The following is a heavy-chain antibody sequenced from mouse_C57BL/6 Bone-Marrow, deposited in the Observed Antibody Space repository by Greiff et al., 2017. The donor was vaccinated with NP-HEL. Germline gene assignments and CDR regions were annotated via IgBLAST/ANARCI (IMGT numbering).Heavy chain of an antibody. CDR3: ATSVDSPRLSFDY. CDR1: GYTFTSYW. Sequence: QVQLQQPGAELVRPGSSVKLSCKASGYTFTSYWMDWVKQRPGQGLEWIGNIYPSDSETHYNQKFKDKATLTVDKSSSTAYMQLSSLTSEDSAVYYCATSVDSPRLSFDYWGQGTTLTVSS. V-gene: IGHV1-61*01. CDR2: IYPSDSET. J-gene: IGHJ2*01. D-gene: IGHD3-2*01.